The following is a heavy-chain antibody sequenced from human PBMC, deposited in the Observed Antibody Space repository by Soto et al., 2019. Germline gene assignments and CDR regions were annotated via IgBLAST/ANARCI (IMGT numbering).Heavy chain of an antibody. CDR3: ARWASSGWYSHYYYGMDV. CDR1: GYTFTSYD. J-gene: IGHJ6*02. D-gene: IGHD6-19*01. CDR2: MNPNSGNT. Sequence: ASVKVSCKASGYTFTSYDINWVRQATGQGLEWMGWMNPNSGNTGYAQKFQGRVTMTRNTSISTAYMELSSLRSEDTAVYYCARWASSGWYSHYYYGMDVWGQGTTVTVSS. V-gene: IGHV1-8*01.